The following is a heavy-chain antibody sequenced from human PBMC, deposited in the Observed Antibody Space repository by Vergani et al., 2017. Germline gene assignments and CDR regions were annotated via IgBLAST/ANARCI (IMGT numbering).Heavy chain of an antibody. V-gene: IGHV3-43D*03. CDR2: ISWDGGST. CDR3: AKDMKAYGYGGNSPSYYGMDV. CDR1: GFTFDDYA. J-gene: IGHJ6*02. Sequence: EVQLVESGGVVVQPGGSLRLSCAAAGFTFDDYAMHWGRQATGKGLEWVSLISWDGGSTYYADSVKGRFTISRDNSKKSRYLQMNSLRAEDTALYYCAKDMKAYGYGGNSPSYYGMDVWGQGTTVTVSS. D-gene: IGHD4-23*01.